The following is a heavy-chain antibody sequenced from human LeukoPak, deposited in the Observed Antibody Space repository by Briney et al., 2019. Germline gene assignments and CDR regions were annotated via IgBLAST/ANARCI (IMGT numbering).Heavy chain of an antibody. CDR1: GGSISSYY. V-gene: IGHV3-11*01. Sequence: LSLTCTVSGGSISSYYMSWIRQAPGKGLEWVSYISSSGNTIKYADSVKGRFTISRDNPKNSLYLQMNSLRGEDTAVYYCATMPYCSSATCYDFGMDVWGQGTTVTVSS. CDR3: ATMPYCSSATCYDFGMDV. J-gene: IGHJ6*02. CDR2: ISSSGNTI. D-gene: IGHD2-2*01.